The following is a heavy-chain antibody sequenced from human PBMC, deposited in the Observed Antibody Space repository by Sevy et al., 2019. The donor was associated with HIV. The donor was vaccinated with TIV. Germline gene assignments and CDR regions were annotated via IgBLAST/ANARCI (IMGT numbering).Heavy chain of an antibody. D-gene: IGHD1-26*01. CDR3: ARDGGYSVKWYPLY. J-gene: IGHJ4*01. V-gene: IGHV3-30-3*01. Sequence: GGSLRLSCAASGFAFSTHTMHWVRQAPGKGLEWVAVISYEGTQTFYATSVEGRFTISRDNSKNMLSLQINSLRPEDTAVYYCARDGGYSVKWYPLYWGHGTLVTVSS. CDR2: ISYEGTQT. CDR1: GFAFSTHT.